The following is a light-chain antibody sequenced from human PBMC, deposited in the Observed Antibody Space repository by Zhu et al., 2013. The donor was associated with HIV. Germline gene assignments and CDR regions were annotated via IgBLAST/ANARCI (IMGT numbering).Light chain of an antibody. CDR2: KAS. J-gene: IGKJ2*01. CDR3: QQFDDPPYT. V-gene: IGKV1-5*03. CDR1: QSISSW. Sequence: DIQMTQSPSTLSASIGDRVTITCRASQSISSWLAWYQQKPGKAPKLLIYKASSLEREVPSRFSGSGSGTEFTLTISSLQPDDFATYFCQQFDDPPYTFGQGTTVENK.